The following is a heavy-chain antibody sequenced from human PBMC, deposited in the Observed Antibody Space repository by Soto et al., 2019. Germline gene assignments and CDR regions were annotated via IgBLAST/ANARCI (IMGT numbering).Heavy chain of an antibody. CDR2: IYTSGST. D-gene: IGHD3-16*02. Sequence: QVQLQESGPGLVKPSETLSLTCTVSGGSISSYYWSWIRQPAGKGLEWIGRIYTSGSTNYNPSLKSRVTTSVDTSKNQFSLKLSSVTAADTAVYYCARGSPFMITFGGVIADGWFDPWGQGTLVTVSS. CDR1: GGSISSYY. CDR3: ARGSPFMITFGGVIADGWFDP. J-gene: IGHJ5*02. V-gene: IGHV4-4*07.